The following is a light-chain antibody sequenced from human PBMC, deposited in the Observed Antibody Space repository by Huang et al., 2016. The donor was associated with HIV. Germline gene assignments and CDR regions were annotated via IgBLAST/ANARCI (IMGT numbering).Light chain of an antibody. Sequence: EVVMTQSPATLSVSPGERATLSCRASQSVSINLAWYQQRPGQAPRLLIYGASTRSTGTPASFSGSGSGTEFTLTISSLQSEDFALYFCNQYHTWPPYTFGQGTNLEIK. CDR2: GAS. J-gene: IGKJ2*01. CDR1: QSVSIN. CDR3: NQYHTWPPYT. V-gene: IGKV3-15*01.